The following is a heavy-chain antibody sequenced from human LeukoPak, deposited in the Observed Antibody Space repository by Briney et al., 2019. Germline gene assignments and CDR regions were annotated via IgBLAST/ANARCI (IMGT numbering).Heavy chain of an antibody. J-gene: IGHJ3*02. D-gene: IGHD3-3*01. CDR2: IIPVFGTA. CDR1: GYTFTGYY. Sequence: ASVKVSCKASGYTFTGYYMHWVRQAPGQGLEWMGGIIPVFGTANYAQKFQGRVTITTDESTSTAYMELSSLRSEDTAVYYCASSLYYDFWSGYYGDAFDIWGQGTMVTVSS. CDR3: ASSLYYDFWSGYYGDAFDI. V-gene: IGHV1-69*05.